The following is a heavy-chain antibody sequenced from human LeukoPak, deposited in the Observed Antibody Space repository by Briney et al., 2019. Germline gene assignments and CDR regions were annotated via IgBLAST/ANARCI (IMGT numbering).Heavy chain of an antibody. CDR3: ATERGIVGASVGFDY. CDR2: INPHSGGT. D-gene: IGHD1-26*01. CDR1: GSTFTDYY. J-gene: IGHJ4*02. V-gene: IGHV1-2*02. Sequence: SVKVSCKASGSTFTDYYIHWVRQAPGQGLEWVAWINPHSGGTNYAQKFQGRVSMTRDTSISTAYMELSRLKSDDTAVYYCATERGIVGASVGFDYWGQGTLVTVSS.